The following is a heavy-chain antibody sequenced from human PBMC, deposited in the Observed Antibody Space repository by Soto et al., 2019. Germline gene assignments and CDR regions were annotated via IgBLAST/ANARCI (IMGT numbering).Heavy chain of an antibody. Sequence: GASVKVSCKASGYTFPSYGISWVRQAPGQGLEWMGWISAYNGNTNYAQKLQGRVTMTTDTSTSTAYMELRSLRSDDTAVYYCARGPFYYYGSDNWFDPWGQGTLVTVSS. CDR3: ARGPFYYYGSDNWFDP. CDR2: ISAYNGNT. D-gene: IGHD3-10*01. V-gene: IGHV1-18*01. CDR1: GYTFPSYG. J-gene: IGHJ5*02.